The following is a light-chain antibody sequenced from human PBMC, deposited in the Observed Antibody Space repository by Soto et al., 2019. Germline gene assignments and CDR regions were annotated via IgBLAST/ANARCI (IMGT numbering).Light chain of an antibody. CDR3: QKYNSAPWT. V-gene: IGKV1-27*01. CDR1: QGISNY. J-gene: IGKJ1*01. CDR2: AAS. Sequence: IKMTQSPSSRSTTVGDRVTITCRASQGISNYLAWYQQKPGKVPKLLIYAASTLQSGVPSRFSGSGSGTDFTLPISSLQPEDVATYYCQKYNSAPWTFGQGTKVDI.